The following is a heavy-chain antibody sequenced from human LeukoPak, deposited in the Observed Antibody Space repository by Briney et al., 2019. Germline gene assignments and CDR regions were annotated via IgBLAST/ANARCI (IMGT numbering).Heavy chain of an antibody. Sequence: SETLSLMCSVWGGYMSSYYWRWIREPAGEGLEWIGRIYTRGSTNFNPSLKSRVTFSVDTSKNQFSLKLSSVTAEDTAVYYCARFIDDYGGPNRPPAIDCWGQGTLVTVSS. D-gene: IGHD4-23*01. V-gene: IGHV4-4*07. CDR3: ARFIDDYGGPNRPPAIDC. CDR1: GGYMSSYY. CDR2: IYTRGST. J-gene: IGHJ4*02.